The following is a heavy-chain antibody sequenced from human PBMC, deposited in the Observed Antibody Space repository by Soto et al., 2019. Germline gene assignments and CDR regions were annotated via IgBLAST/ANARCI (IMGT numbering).Heavy chain of an antibody. D-gene: IGHD5-12*01. V-gene: IGHV4-4*07. CDR1: GGSINTFY. Sequence: SETLSLTXTVSGGSINTFYWSWVRQPAGKGLEWIGRIFSSGSTSFNPSLESRVAMSVDTSKNHFPLNLSSVTAADMAVYYCAREGSYSAYNFAHGIQLWSFDFWGQGALVTVSS. CDR3: AREGSYSAYNFAHGIQLWSFDF. J-gene: IGHJ4*02. CDR2: IFSSGST.